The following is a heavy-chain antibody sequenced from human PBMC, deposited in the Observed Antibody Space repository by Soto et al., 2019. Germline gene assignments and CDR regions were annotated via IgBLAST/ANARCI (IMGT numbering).Heavy chain of an antibody. CDR2: IYATGTT. CDR1: GASISGFY. CDR3: VRDGTKTLRDWFDT. J-gene: IGHJ5*02. D-gene: IGHD1-1*01. V-gene: IGHV4-4*07. Sequence: QVQLQESGPGLVKPSETLSLTCTVSGASISGFYWSWIRKSAGKGMEWIGRIYATGTTDNNPSLKSRVMMSVETSKKQFSLKLRSVTAADTAVYYCVRDGTKTLRDWFDTWGQGISVTVSS.